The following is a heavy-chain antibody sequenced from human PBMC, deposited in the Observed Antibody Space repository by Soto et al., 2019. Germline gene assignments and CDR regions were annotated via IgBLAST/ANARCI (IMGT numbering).Heavy chain of an antibody. J-gene: IGHJ3*02. CDR2: ISGNNGKK. D-gene: IGHD2-21*02. CDR3: ARQYCGADCNPHDPIDM. V-gene: IGHV1-18*01. CDR1: GYIFTNYG. Sequence: QIQLLQSGGDVKKPGASVKVSCKASGYIFTNYGVSWVRQAPGQGLEWMGWISGNNGKKNYAQEFQGRVTMNTDTSTSTAYMELSSLRSDDTAVYFCARQYCGADCNPHDPIDMWGQGTMVTVSS.